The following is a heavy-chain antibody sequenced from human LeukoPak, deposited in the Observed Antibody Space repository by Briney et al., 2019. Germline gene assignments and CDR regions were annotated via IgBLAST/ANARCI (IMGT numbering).Heavy chain of an antibody. Sequence: SETLSLTRTVSGGSISNYDYYWSWIRQPPGKGLEWIGYISYSGLTYYNPSLKSRITISIDTSKTQFSLNLSSVTAADTAVYYCARETKWAAYSGYSDSWGQGTLVTVSS. CDR2: ISYSGLT. J-gene: IGHJ4*02. V-gene: IGHV4-30-4*01. CDR1: GGSISNYDYY. D-gene: IGHD5-12*01. CDR3: ARETKWAAYSGYSDS.